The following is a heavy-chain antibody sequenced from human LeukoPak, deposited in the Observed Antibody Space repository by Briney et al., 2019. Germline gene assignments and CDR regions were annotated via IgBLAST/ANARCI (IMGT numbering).Heavy chain of an antibody. V-gene: IGHV3-21*04. Sequence: GGSLRLSCAASGFTFSSYSMNWVRQAPGKGLEWVSSISSSSSYIYYADSVKGRFTMSRDNAKKSLYLQMNSLRAEDTAVYYCASGDTAMVFSYAFDIWGQGTMVTVSS. J-gene: IGHJ3*02. CDR1: GFTFSSYS. CDR3: ASGDTAMVFSYAFDI. CDR2: ISSSSSYI. D-gene: IGHD5-18*01.